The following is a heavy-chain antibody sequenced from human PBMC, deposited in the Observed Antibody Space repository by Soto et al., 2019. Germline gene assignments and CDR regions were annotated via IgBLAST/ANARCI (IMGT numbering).Heavy chain of an antibody. J-gene: IGHJ4*02. Sequence: SLRLSCAASGLTLEDYARHWVRQAPGKGLEWVSGISWNSGSIGYADSVKGRFTISRDNAKNSLYLQMNSLRAEDTALYYCAKTHLTSGPHSSLDYWGQGTLVTVSS. CDR2: ISWNSGSI. CDR3: AKTHLTSGPHSSLDY. V-gene: IGHV3-9*01. CDR1: GLTLEDYA. D-gene: IGHD2-8*01.